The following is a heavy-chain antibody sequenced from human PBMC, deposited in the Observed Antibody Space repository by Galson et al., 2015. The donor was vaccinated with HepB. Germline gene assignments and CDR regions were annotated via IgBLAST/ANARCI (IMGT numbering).Heavy chain of an antibody. V-gene: IGHV3-30*18. CDR3: AKDGQTTPYYGMDV. J-gene: IGHJ6*02. CDR1: GFTVSSYG. D-gene: IGHD1-7*01. Sequence: LRLSCAASGFTVSSYGMHWVRQAPGKGLEWVAVISYDGGNKYYADSVKGRFTISRDNSKNTLYLQMNSLRAEDTAVYYCAKDGQTTPYYGMDVWGQGTTVTVSS. CDR2: ISYDGGNK.